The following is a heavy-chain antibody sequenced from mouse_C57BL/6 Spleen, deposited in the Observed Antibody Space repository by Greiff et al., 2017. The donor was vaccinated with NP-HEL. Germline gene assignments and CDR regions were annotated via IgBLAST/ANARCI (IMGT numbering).Heavy chain of an antibody. J-gene: IGHJ3*01. CDR2: FYPGSGSI. Sequence: VQLQQSGAELVKPGASVKLSCKASGYTFTEYTIHWVKQRSGQGLEWIGWFYPGSGSIKYNEKFKDKATLTADKSSSTVYMELSRLTSEDSAVYFCARHEQRGSSDSSGLPWFAYWGQGTLVTVSA. CDR3: ARHEQRGSSDSSGLPWFAY. V-gene: IGHV1-62-2*01. D-gene: IGHD3-2*02. CDR1: GYTFTEYT.